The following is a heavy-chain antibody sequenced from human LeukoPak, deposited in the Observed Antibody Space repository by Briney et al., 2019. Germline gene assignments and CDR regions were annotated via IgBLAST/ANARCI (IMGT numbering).Heavy chain of an antibody. V-gene: IGHV4-31*03. Sequence: SATLSLTCTVSGGSISTGGYYWSWIRQHPGKGLEWIAYIYYSGSTYYNPSLKSRVTISVDTSKNQFSLKLSSVTAADTAVYYCARFHTSGYYRHFDFWGQGTLVAVSS. D-gene: IGHD3-22*01. CDR3: ARFHTSGYYRHFDF. J-gene: IGHJ4*02. CDR2: IYYSGST. CDR1: GGSISTGGYY.